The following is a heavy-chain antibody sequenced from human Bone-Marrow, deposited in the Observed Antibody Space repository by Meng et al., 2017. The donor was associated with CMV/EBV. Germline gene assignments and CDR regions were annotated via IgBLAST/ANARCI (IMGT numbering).Heavy chain of an antibody. CDR2: IKQDGSAK. V-gene: IGHV3-7*01. J-gene: IGHJ4*02. Sequence: GESLKISCAASGFTSRSYWMSWVRQAPGKGREWVANIKQDGSAKYYVDSVKGRFTISRDNAKNSLFLQMDSLRVEDTAVYYCARDRERASSGWDPGIDYWGQGTLVTVSS. CDR3: ARDRERASSGWDPGIDY. D-gene: IGHD6-19*01. CDR1: GFTSRSYW.